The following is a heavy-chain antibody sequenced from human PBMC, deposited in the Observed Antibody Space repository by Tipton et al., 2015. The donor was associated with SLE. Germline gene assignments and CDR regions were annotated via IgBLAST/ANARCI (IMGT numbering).Heavy chain of an antibody. D-gene: IGHD4-17*01. Sequence: TLSLTCTVSGGSISSYYWTWIRQSPGKGLEWIGDVHRIGSTNSNPSPKSRVTISVDKSKNQFSLKLSSVTVADTAVYYCAKDYNHDNADYNWGQGTLVIVSS. V-gene: IGHV4-59*12. J-gene: IGHJ4*02. CDR2: VHRIGST. CDR3: AKDYNHDNADYN. CDR1: GGSISSYY.